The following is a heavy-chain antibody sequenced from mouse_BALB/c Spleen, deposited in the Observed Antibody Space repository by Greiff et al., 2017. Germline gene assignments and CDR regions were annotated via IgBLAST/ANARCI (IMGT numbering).Heavy chain of an antibody. CDR1: GFTFSSYT. V-gene: IGHV5-9-4*01. CDR2: ISSGGSYT. J-gene: IGHJ4*01. CDR3: AKEITTVVAPYAMDY. D-gene: IGHD1-1*01. Sequence: EVQLVESGGGLVQPGGSLKLSCAASGFTFSSYTMSWVRQSPEKRLEWVAEISSGGSYTYYPDTVTGRFTISRDNAKNTLYLEMSSLRSEDTAMYYCAKEITTVVAPYAMDYWGQGTSVTVSS.